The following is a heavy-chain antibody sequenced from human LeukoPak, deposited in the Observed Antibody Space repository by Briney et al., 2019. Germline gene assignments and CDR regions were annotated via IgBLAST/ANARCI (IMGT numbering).Heavy chain of an antibody. V-gene: IGHV4-39*07. CDR1: GVSIRSSVPIGSSMLY. CDR3: ARHCSGGSCYYHYMDV. Sequence: SETLSLTCTVSGVSIRSSVPIGSSMLYWAWVRQPPGKGLEWIGDISYSGATYYNPSLRSRATISEDTSKNQFSLRLSSVTAADTAVYYCARHCSGGSCYYHYMDVWGKGTTVTVSS. D-gene: IGHD2-15*01. J-gene: IGHJ6*03. CDR2: ISYSGAT.